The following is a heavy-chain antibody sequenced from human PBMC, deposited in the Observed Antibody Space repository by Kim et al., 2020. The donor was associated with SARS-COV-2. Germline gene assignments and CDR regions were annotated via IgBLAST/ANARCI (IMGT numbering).Heavy chain of an antibody. Sequence: KSRVTISVDTSKNQFSLKLSSVTAADTAVYYCARDWKGGITMVPGVTPLGWGQGTLVTVSS. D-gene: IGHD3-10*01. CDR3: ARDWKGGITMVPGVTPLG. J-gene: IGHJ4*02. V-gene: IGHV4-39*07.